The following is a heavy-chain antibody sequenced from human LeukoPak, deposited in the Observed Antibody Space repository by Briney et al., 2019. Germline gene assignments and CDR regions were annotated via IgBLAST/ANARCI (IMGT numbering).Heavy chain of an antibody. CDR3: ATGKIYCSTTSCSDDS. Sequence: ASVKVSCKASGYTFTGYYMHWVRQAPGKGLEWMGGFHPEDGETVYAQKFQGRVTMTEDTSTDTAYMELSSLRSEDTAVYYCATGKIYCSTTSCSDDSWGQGTLVTVSS. J-gene: IGHJ4*02. CDR1: GYTFTGYY. V-gene: IGHV1-24*01. D-gene: IGHD2-2*01. CDR2: FHPEDGET.